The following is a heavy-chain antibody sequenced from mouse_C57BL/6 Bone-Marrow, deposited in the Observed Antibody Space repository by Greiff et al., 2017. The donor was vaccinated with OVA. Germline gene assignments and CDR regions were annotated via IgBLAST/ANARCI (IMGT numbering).Heavy chain of an antibody. V-gene: IGHV1-7*01. CDR1: GYTFNSYW. Sequence: VQLQQSGAELAKPGASVKLSCKASGYTFNSYWMHWVKQRPGQGLEWIGYINPSSGYTTSNQKFKVKATLTTDKSSCTAYLQLSRQTLEESAAYLCAGGLYWCFDVWGTGTTVTVS. J-gene: IGHJ1*03. CDR2: INPSSGYT. CDR3: AGGLYWCFDV.